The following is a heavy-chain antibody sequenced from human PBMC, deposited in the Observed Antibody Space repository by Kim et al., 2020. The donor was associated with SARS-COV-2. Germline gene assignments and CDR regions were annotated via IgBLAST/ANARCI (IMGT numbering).Heavy chain of an antibody. J-gene: IGHJ6*03. CDR1: GGTFSSYA. V-gene: IGHV1-69*04. D-gene: IGHD6-19*01. Sequence: SVKVSCKASGGTFSSYAISWVRQAPGQGLEWMGRIIPILGIANYAQKFQGRVTITADKSTSTAYMELSSLRSEDTAVYYCARSPTAEQWAWEFYYMDVWGKGTTVTVSS. CDR3: ARSPTAEQWAWEFYYMDV. CDR2: IIPILGIA.